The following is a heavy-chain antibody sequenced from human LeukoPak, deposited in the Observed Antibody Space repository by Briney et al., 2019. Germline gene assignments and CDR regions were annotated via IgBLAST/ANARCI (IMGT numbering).Heavy chain of an antibody. CDR3: ARDLRIAAAGTTAFDI. J-gene: IGHJ3*02. Sequence: PSETPSLTCTVSGGSISSGGYYWSWIRQPPGKGLEWIGYIYHSGSTYYNPSLKSRVTISVDRSKNQFSLKLSSVTAADTAVYYCARDLRIAAAGTTAFDIWGQGTMVTVSS. D-gene: IGHD6-13*01. CDR1: GGSISSGGYY. V-gene: IGHV4-30-2*01. CDR2: IYHSGST.